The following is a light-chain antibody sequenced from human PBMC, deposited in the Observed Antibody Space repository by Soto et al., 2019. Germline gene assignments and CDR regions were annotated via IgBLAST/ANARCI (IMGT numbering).Light chain of an antibody. V-gene: IGKV3-20*01. J-gene: IGKJ4*01. CDR1: QRVGSNY. CDR3: QEYGSVPPLT. CDR2: GAS. Sequence: EFVLTQSPATLSLSPGEKATLSCRASQRVGSNYLDWYQQKPGQAPRILMYGASTRATGIPHRFSGSGSGTDFSLTSSILEPADFAVYYCQEYGSVPPLTCGGGTRAEFK.